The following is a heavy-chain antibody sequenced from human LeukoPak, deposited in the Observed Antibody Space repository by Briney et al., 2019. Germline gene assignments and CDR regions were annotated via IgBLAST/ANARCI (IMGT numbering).Heavy chain of an antibody. CDR3: ARGRGAVIVVVITGYYFDY. CDR1: GGSFSGYY. J-gene: IGHJ4*02. D-gene: IGHD3-22*01. CDR2: INHSGST. Sequence: PSETLSLTCAVYGGSFSGYYWSWIRQPPGKGLEWIGEINHSGSTNYNPSLKSRATISVDTSKNQFSLKLGSVTAADTAVYYCARGRGAVIVVVITGYYFDYWGQGTLVTVSS. V-gene: IGHV4-34*01.